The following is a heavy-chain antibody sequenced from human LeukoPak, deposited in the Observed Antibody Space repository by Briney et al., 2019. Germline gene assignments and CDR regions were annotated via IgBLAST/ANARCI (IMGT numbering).Heavy chain of an antibody. D-gene: IGHD5-12*01. J-gene: IGHJ4*02. CDR1: GGSISSYY. Sequence: SETLSLTCTVSGGSISSYYWSWIRQPPGKGLEWIGYIYYSGSTNYNPSLKSRVTISVDTSKNQFSLKLSSVTAADTAVYYCARHRIVATSSLDYWGQGTLVTVSS. V-gene: IGHV4-59*08. CDR3: ARHRIVATSSLDY. CDR2: IYYSGST.